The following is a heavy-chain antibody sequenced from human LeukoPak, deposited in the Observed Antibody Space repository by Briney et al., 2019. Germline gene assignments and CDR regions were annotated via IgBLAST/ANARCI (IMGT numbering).Heavy chain of an antibody. Sequence: ASVKVSCKASGGTFSSYAISWVRQAPGQGLEWMGWINPNSGGTNYAQKFQGRVTMTRDTSISTAYMELSRLRSDDTAVYYCARGGYSSSPGFGYWGQGTLVTVSS. CDR3: ARGGYSSSPGFGY. D-gene: IGHD6-6*01. CDR1: GGTFSSYA. J-gene: IGHJ4*02. CDR2: INPNSGGT. V-gene: IGHV1-2*02.